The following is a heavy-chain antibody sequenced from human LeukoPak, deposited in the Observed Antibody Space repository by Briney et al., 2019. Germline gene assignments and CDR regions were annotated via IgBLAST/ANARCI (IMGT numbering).Heavy chain of an antibody. CDR2: MNPNSGNT. CDR3: ARAMWATDFDY. Sequence: ASVKVFCKASGYTFTSYDINWVRQATGQGLEWMGWMNPNSGNTGYAQKFQGRVTMTRNTSISTAYMELSSLRPEDTAVYYCARAMWATDFDYWGQGTLVTVSS. CDR1: GYTFTSYD. V-gene: IGHV1-8*01. J-gene: IGHJ4*02. D-gene: IGHD5-12*01.